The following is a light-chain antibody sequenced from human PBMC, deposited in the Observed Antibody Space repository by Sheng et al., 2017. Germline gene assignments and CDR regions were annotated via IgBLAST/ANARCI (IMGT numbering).Light chain of an antibody. J-gene: IGKJ5*01. CDR2: GAS. CDR3: QQYNNWLIT. CDR1: QNVNNN. Sequence: EIVLTQSPATLSLSPGERATLSCRASQNVNNNLAWYQQKPGQAPRLLIYGASTRATGIPARFSGSGSGTEFTLTISSLQSEDFAVYSCQQYNNWLITFGQGTRLEIK. V-gene: IGKV3-15*01.